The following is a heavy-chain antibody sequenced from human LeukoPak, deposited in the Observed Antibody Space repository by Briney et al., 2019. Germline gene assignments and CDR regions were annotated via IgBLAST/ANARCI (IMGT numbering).Heavy chain of an antibody. V-gene: IGHV5-51*01. CDR3: AGYYDSSGYYPTGAFDI. CDR2: IYPGDSDT. D-gene: IGHD3-22*01. Sequence: GESLQISCQGSGYSFTSYWIGWVRQMPGKGLGWMGIIYPGDSDTRYSPSFQGQVTISADKSISTAYLQWSSLKASDTAMYCCAGYYDSSGYYPTGAFDIWGQGTMVTASS. J-gene: IGHJ3*02. CDR1: GYSFTSYW.